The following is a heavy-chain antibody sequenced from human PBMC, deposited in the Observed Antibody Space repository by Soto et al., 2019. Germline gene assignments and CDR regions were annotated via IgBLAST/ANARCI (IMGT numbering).Heavy chain of an antibody. V-gene: IGHV3-48*02. CDR2: ISSSSTI. D-gene: IGHD2-15*01. J-gene: IGHJ6*02. Sequence: GGSLRLSCAASGFTFSSYSMNWVRQAPGKGLEWVSYISSSSTIYYADSVKGRFTISRDNAKNSLYLQMNSLRDEDTAVYYCARERLGYCSGGSCLYGMDVWGQGTTVTVSS. CDR3: ARERLGYCSGGSCLYGMDV. CDR1: GFTFSSYS.